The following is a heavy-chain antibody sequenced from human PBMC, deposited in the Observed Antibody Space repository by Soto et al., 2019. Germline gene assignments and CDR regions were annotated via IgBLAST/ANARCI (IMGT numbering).Heavy chain of an antibody. Sequence: QVPLVQSGAEVKKPGASVKVSCKASGYTFTGYYMHWARQAPGQGLEWMGWINPNSGGTNYAQKFQGRVTMTRDTSISTAYMELSRLRSDDTAVYYCARDRVAALKSLNYYYYYGMDVWGQGTTVTVSS. CDR3: ARDRVAALKSLNYYYYYGMDV. CDR2: INPNSGGT. J-gene: IGHJ6*02. CDR1: GYTFTGYY. D-gene: IGHD6-6*01. V-gene: IGHV1-2*02.